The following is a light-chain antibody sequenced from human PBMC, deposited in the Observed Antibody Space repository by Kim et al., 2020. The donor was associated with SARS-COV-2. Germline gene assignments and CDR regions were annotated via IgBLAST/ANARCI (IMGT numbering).Light chain of an antibody. CDR3: MQNTHWPPT. Sequence: DVVLTQSPLSVPVTLGQPASISCRSSQSLVYIDGDTYLAWFHQRPGQSPRRLISNVSNRDSGVPDRFRGSGSGTDFTLKISRVEAEDVGIYYCMQNTHWPPTFGGGTKLEI. V-gene: IGKV2-30*01. J-gene: IGKJ4*01. CDR1: QSLVYIDGDTY. CDR2: NVS.